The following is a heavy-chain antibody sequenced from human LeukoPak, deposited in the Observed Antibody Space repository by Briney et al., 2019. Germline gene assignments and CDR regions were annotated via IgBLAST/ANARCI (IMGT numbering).Heavy chain of an antibody. J-gene: IGHJ6*02. CDR2: IRSKANSYAT. Sequence: GGSPRLSCAASGFTFSGSAMHWVRQASGKGLEWVGRIRSKANSYATAYAASVKGRFTISRDDSKNTAYLQMNSLKTEDTAVYYCTTSGSYTTYGMDVWGQGTTVTVSS. V-gene: IGHV3-73*01. CDR3: TTSGSYTTYGMDV. D-gene: IGHD1-26*01. CDR1: GFTFSGSA.